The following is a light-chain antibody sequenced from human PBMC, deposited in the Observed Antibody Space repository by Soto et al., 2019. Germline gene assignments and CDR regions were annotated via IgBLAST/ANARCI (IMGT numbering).Light chain of an antibody. V-gene: IGKV1-33*01. CDR1: QDISKY. CDR2: DAS. CDR3: QKYDRCIYPPI. J-gene: IGKJ4*01. Sequence: DLQMTQSPSSLSASVGDRVTITCLASQDISKYLNWYQQKSGKPPKLLINDASNLEPGVPSRFRWSGSGTVFALNISRLPPEDIGTDYCQKYDRCIYPPIFGGGNTVEIK.